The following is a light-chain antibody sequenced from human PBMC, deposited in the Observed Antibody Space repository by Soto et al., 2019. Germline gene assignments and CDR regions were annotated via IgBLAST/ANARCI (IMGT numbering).Light chain of an antibody. Sequence: DIQMTQSPSTLSASVGDRVTITCRASQSISSWLAWYQQKPGKAPKLLIYDASSWESGVPSRFSGSGSVTEFTLTISSLQPDDFATYYCQQYNSYWTFGQGTKVEIK. V-gene: IGKV1-5*01. J-gene: IGKJ1*01. CDR1: QSISSW. CDR3: QQYNSYWT. CDR2: DAS.